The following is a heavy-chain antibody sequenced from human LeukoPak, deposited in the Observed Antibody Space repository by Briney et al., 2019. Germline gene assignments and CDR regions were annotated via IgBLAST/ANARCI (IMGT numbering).Heavy chain of an antibody. CDR1: GFTFSSYA. D-gene: IGHD2-15*01. J-gene: IGHJ5*02. V-gene: IGHV3-23*01. CDR2: ISGSGGST. Sequence: GGSLRLSCAASGFTFSSYAMSWVRQAPGKGLEWVSAISGSGGSTYYADSVKGRLTISRDNSKNTLYLQMNSLRAEDTAVYYCAKRTFYCSGGSCYSNWFDPWGQGTLVTVSS. CDR3: AKRTFYCSGGSCYSNWFDP.